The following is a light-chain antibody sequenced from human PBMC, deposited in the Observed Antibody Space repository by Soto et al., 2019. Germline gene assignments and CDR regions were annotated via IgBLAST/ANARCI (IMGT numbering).Light chain of an antibody. CDR1: ESISRH. CDR3: QQSYSTLSIS. J-gene: IGKJ5*01. Sequence: DIQMTQSPSSLSASVGDRVTITCRASESISRHFNWYQQKPGKAPNLLIYAASTLQNGVPSRFSGSGSGTDFTLAIRSLQAEDFATYYCQQSYSTLSISFGQGTRLEIK. V-gene: IGKV1-39*01. CDR2: AAS.